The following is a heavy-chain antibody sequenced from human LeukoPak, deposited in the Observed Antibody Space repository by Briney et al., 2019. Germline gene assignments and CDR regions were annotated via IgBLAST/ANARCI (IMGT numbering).Heavy chain of an antibody. CDR3: ARVGCSSTSCFAH. Sequence: PRVSLTLSCALSGLTLSIYHMTWVRHARGGGLELVANIKKDGSEKYYVDSVKDRLSTSRINATNSLYQQMSSLIGEDTAVYYCARVGCSSTSCFAHWGQGTLVTVSS. J-gene: IGHJ4*02. D-gene: IGHD2-2*01. V-gene: IGHV3-7*01. CDR1: GLTLSIYH. CDR2: IKKDGSEK.